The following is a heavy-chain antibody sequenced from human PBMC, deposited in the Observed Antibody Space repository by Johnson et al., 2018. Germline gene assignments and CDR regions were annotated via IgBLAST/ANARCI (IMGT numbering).Heavy chain of an antibody. CDR2: IYYSGST. CDR1: GGSISSYY. J-gene: IGHJ3*02. V-gene: IGHV4-59*01. D-gene: IGHD3-10*02. CDR3: ARELFGAFDI. Sequence: QVQLQESGPGLVKPSETLSLTCTVSGGSISSYYWSWIRQPPGTGLELIGYIYYSGSTNYNPSLKSRVTISVDTSKNQFSLKLSSVTAADTAVYYCARELFGAFDIWGQGTMVTVSS.